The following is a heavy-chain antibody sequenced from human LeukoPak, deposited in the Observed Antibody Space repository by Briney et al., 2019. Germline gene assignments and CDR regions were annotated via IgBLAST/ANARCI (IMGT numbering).Heavy chain of an antibody. Sequence: GGSLRLSCEASGFTFDDYAMHWVRQVPGKGLEWVSVIYSGGSTYYADSVKGRFTISRDNARNSLYLQMNSLRAEDTAFYYCARAGYDYVWGSYRPLFDYWGQGTLVTVSS. CDR2: IYSGGST. V-gene: IGHV3-20*04. J-gene: IGHJ4*02. D-gene: IGHD3-16*02. CDR1: GFTFDDYA. CDR3: ARAGYDYVWGSYRPLFDY.